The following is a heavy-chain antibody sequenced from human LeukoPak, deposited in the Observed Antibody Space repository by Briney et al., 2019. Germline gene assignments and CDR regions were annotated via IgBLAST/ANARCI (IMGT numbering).Heavy chain of an antibody. V-gene: IGHV1-8*01. Sequence: GASVKVSCKASGYTFTSYDINWVRQATGQGLEWMGWMNPNSGNTGYAQKFQGRVTMTRNTSISTAYMELSSLRSEDTAVYYCARGSVPIGLFPYVAYCMDVWGKGTTVTVSS. J-gene: IGHJ6*03. CDR2: MNPNSGNT. CDR1: GYTFTSYD. CDR3: ARGSVPIGLFPYVAYCMDV. D-gene: IGHD3-10*02.